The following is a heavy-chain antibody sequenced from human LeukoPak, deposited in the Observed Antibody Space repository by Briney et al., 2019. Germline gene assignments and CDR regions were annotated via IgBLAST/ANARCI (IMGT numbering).Heavy chain of an antibody. Sequence: GGSLRLSCAASGFTFGTYTMSWVRQAPGKGPEWVSGISGSGGTTDYTDSVKGRFTITRDTSKSTLFLQMRSMRVEDTAVYYCAKGGGVSASNHWGRGPLVTVSS. CDR2: ISGSGGTT. V-gene: IGHV3-23*01. CDR1: GFTFGTYT. J-gene: IGHJ5*02. CDR3: AKGGGVSASNH. D-gene: IGHD3-16*01.